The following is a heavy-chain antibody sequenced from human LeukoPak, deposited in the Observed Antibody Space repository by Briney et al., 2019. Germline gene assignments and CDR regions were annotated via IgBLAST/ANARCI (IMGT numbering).Heavy chain of an antibody. CDR1: GGSFSAYY. J-gene: IGHJ4*02. D-gene: IGHD6-19*01. CDR2: INHSGST. CDR3: ARGASGWYAHHLDY. Sequence: SETLSLTCAVYGGSFSAYYWSWIRQPPGKGLEWIGEINHSGSTNYNPSLKSRVTMSVDTSKNQFSLKLSSVTAADTAVYYCARGASGWYAHHLDYWGQGTLVTVSS. V-gene: IGHV4-34*01.